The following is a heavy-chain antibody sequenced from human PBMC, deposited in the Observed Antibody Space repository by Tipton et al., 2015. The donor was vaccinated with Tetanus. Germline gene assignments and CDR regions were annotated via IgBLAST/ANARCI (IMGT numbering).Heavy chain of an antibody. D-gene: IGHD3-22*01. Sequence: QLVQSGAEAKKPGASVKASCKASGYTFTSSDINWERQATGPGLERMGWMNTNSGNSGYAQKFQGRVTMTRSTSISAAYMELNSLESEFTAVCFCARQSRRYCHDSSGCLEYWGQGTLVTGSS. CDR3: ARQSRRYCHDSSGCLEY. V-gene: IGHV1-8*01. CDR2: MNTNSGNS. CDR1: GYTFTSSD. J-gene: IGHJ4*02.